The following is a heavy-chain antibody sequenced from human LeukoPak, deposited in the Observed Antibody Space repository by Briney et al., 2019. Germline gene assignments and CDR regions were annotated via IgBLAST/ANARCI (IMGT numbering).Heavy chain of an antibody. J-gene: IGHJ4*02. CDR3: ARGNCSSTSCYAGPLDY. CDR1: GGSVSSYY. CDR2: IYYSGST. Sequence: SETLSLTCTVSGGSVSSYYWSWIRQPPGKGLEWIGYIYYSGSTYYNPSLKSRVTISVDTSKNQFSLKLSSVTAADTAVYYCARGNCSSTSCYAGPLDYWGQGTLVTVSS. V-gene: IGHV4-59*06. D-gene: IGHD2-2*01.